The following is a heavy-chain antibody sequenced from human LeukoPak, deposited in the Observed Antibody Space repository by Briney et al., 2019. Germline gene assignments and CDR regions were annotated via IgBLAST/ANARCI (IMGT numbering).Heavy chain of an antibody. Sequence: ASVSVSFTASGYTFTIDGIGWGREAPGEGLERGGWISAYNGNTNYTQKLQGRVTMPTDPSTSTAYMELRSLTSDDTAVYYSARAPPGSGGDGYPLDFDYWGQGTLVTVSS. V-gene: IGHV1-18*01. CDR1: GYTFTIDG. D-gene: IGHD5-24*01. CDR3: ARAPPGSGGDGYPLDFDY. CDR2: ISAYNGNT. J-gene: IGHJ4*02.